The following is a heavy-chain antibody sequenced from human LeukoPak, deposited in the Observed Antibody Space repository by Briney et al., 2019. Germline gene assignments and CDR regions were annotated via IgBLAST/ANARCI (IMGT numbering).Heavy chain of an antibody. V-gene: IGHV3-21*01. CDR1: GFTFSSYS. Sequence: PGGSLRLSCAASGFTFSSYSMNWVRQAPGKGLEWVSSISTSSSYIYYADSVKGRFTISRDNAKNSLYLQMNSLRAEDTAVYYCARDRSPMIVSNDYWGQGTLVTVSS. CDR2: ISTSSSYI. J-gene: IGHJ4*02. D-gene: IGHD3-22*01. CDR3: ARDRSPMIVSNDY.